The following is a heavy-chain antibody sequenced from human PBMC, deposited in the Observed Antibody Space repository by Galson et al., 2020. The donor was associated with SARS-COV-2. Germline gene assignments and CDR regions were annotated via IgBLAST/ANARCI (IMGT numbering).Heavy chain of an antibody. V-gene: IGHV3-15*01. Sequence: GRSLRLSCEASGLTFSDAWMTWVRQAPGKGLDWVGLMRSETDGGTIEYAAPGKCRFIISRDDSKKTLYLQMNSLKTEDTAVYYCTRCSWKYYYYGMDVWGQGTTVTVSS. D-gene: IGHD2-15*01. CDR2: MRSETDGGTI. CDR1: GLTFSDAW. CDR3: TRCSWKYYYYGMDV. J-gene: IGHJ6*02.